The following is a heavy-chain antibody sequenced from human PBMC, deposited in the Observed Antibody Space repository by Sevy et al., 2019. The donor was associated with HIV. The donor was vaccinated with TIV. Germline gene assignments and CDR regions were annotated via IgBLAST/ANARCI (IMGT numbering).Heavy chain of an antibody. Sequence: GGSLRLSCVASGFTFSDYWMSWVRQAPGKGLEWVANIKEDGSEKYYVDSVKGRFTISRDNAKKSLHLEMGSLRADDTAGYFCARDGGYGDYDGGNYYYYGMDVWGQGTTVTVSS. CDR1: GFTFSDYW. D-gene: IGHD4-17*01. J-gene: IGHJ6*02. CDR2: IKEDGSEK. V-gene: IGHV3-7*01. CDR3: ARDGGYGDYDGGNYYYYGMDV.